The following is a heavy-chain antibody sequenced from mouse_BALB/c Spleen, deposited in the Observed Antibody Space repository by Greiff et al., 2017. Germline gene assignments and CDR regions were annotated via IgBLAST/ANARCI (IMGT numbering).Heavy chain of an antibody. CDR2: INSNGGST. Sequence: EVHLVESGGGLVQPGGSLKLSCAASGFTFSSYGMSWVRQTPDKRLELVATINSNGGSTYYPDSVKGRFTISRDNAKNTLYLQMSSLKSEDTAMYYCARDPYGNYGWFAYWGQGTLVTVSA. J-gene: IGHJ3*01. CDR1: GFTFSSYG. V-gene: IGHV5-6-3*01. CDR3: ARDPYGNYGWFAY. D-gene: IGHD2-10*02.